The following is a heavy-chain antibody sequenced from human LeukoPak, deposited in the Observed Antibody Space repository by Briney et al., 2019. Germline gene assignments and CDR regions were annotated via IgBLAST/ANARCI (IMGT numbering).Heavy chain of an antibody. Sequence: GGSLRLSCAASGFTFNNYAMHWVRQAPGKGLEWVAVKSYDGSNKYYADSVKGRFTISRDNSKNTLYLQMNSLRAEGTAVYYCARDGGEQLVGPFDYWGQGTLVTVSS. J-gene: IGHJ4*02. CDR3: ARDGGEQLVGPFDY. CDR1: GFTFNNYA. CDR2: KSYDGSNK. V-gene: IGHV3-30-3*01. D-gene: IGHD6-6*01.